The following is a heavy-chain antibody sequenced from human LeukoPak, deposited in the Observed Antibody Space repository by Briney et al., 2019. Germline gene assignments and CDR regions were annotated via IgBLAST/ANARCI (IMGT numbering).Heavy chain of an antibody. CDR1: GFSLSTGGMC. CDR2: IDWDDDK. J-gene: IGHJ4*02. Sequence: SGPTLVNPTQTLTLTCTFSGFSLSTGGMCVSWIRQPPGKALEWLARIDWDDDKYYSTSLKTSLAISKDTSKNQVLLTMTNMDPVDTATYYCARISDSSSGYFDFWGQGTLVTVSS. CDR3: ARISDSSSGYFDF. D-gene: IGHD6-6*01. V-gene: IGHV2-70*11.